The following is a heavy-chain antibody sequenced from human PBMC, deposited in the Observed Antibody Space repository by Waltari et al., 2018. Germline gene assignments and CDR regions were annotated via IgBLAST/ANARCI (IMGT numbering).Heavy chain of an antibody. V-gene: IGHV2-5*01. J-gene: IGHJ4*02. CDR1: GFSLTPRGVG. D-gene: IGHD2-2*01. Sequence: ESGPALVKPTQTLTLTCTFSGFSLTPRGVGVAWIRQPPGKAPEWLALIYGQDNKRYNPSLESRLTIAKDTSRNQVVLTMTNMDPVDTATYFCAHSAFVVVPADHYYFDYWGQGALVTVSS. CDR3: AHSAFVVVPADHYYFDY. CDR2: IYGQDNK.